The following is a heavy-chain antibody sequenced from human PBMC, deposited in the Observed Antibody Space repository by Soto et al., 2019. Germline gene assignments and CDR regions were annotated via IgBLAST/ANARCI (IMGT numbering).Heavy chain of an antibody. Sequence: ASVKVSCKASGYTFTGYYIHWVRQAPGQGLEWMGWINPNSGNTKYVENFQGRVTMTRDTSIRTAYMELSGLRSDDTAVYYCARGEVDVAPLDPWGQGTMVTVYS. D-gene: IGHD3-16*01. CDR3: ARGEVDVAPLDP. CDR2: INPNSGNT. CDR1: GYTFTGYY. J-gene: IGHJ5*02. V-gene: IGHV1-2*02.